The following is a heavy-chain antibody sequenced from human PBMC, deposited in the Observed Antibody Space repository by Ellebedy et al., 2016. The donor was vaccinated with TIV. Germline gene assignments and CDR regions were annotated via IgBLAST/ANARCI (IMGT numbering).Heavy chain of an antibody. D-gene: IGHD3-10*02. CDR3: ARLCSTFDCSGAFDF. V-gene: IGHV4-4*07. J-gene: IGHJ4*02. CDR1: GGSISNYY. CDR2: VHTSGTP. Sequence: SETLSLXXTVSGGSISNYYWNWIRQPAGEGLDWIGRVHTSGTPNYKPSLKSRVTMSADTSKNQFSLKLNSVTAAGTAIYYCARLCSTFDCSGAFDFWGQGILVTVSS.